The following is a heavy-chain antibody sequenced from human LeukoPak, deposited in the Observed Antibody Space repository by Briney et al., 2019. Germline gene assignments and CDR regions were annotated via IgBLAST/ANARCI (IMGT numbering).Heavy chain of an antibody. V-gene: IGHV1-18*01. J-gene: IGHJ5*02. D-gene: IGHD4-17*01. CDR3: AFYYGDWGWFDP. Sequence: ASVKVSCKTSGYSENFYGITWVRQVAGQGLEWMGWISAQHGQTEYAPNSQDRVTMTTDTSTSTAYMELRSLRSDDTAVYYCAFYYGDWGWFDPWGQGTLVTVSS. CDR1: GYSENFYG. CDR2: ISAQHGQT.